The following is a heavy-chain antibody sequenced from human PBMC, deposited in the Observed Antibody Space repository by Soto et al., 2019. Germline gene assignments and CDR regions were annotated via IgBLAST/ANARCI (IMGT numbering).Heavy chain of an antibody. CDR2: IKSKTDGGTT. D-gene: IGHD6-19*01. CDR1: GFTFSNAW. CDR3: TTAYIAVAGPFDY. V-gene: IGHV3-15*07. J-gene: IGHJ4*02. Sequence: GGSLRLSCAASGFTFSNAWMNWVRQAPGKGLEWVGRIKSKTDGGTTDYAAPVKGRFTISRDDSKNTLYLQMNSLKTEDTAVYYCTTAYIAVAGPFDYWGQGTLVTVSS.